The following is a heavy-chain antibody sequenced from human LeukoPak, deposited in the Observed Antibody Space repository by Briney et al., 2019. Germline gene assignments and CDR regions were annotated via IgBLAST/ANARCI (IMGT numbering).Heavy chain of an antibody. J-gene: IGHJ6*03. CDR2: ISAYNGNT. D-gene: IGHD3-9*01. Sequence: ASVKVSCKASGYTFTIYGISWVRQAPGQGLEWMGWISAYNGNTNYAQKLQGRVTMTTDTSTSTAYMELRSLRSDDTAVYYCARDARPVLRYFDWLPDYYYYMDVWGKGTTVTISS. V-gene: IGHV1-18*01. CDR1: GYTFTIYG. CDR3: ARDARPVLRYFDWLPDYYYYMDV.